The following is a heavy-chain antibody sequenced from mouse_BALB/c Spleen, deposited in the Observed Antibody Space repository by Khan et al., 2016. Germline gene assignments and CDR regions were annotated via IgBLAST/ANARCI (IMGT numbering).Heavy chain of an antibody. CDR3: VGGDD. CDR1: GFTFNTNA. J-gene: IGHJ2*01. Sequence: EVQLVETGGGLVQPKGSLKLSCAASGFTFNTNAMNWVRQAPGKGLEWVARIRTKSNKYATYYADLVKDSFTISRDASPSMLYLQMNNLKTEDTAVYYGVGGDDWGQGTALTVSS. CDR2: IRTKSNKYAT. V-gene: IGHV10S3*01.